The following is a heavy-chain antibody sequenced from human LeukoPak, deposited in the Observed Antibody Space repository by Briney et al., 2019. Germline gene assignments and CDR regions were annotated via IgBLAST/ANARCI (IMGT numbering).Heavy chain of an antibody. D-gene: IGHD3-10*01. CDR3: ASRSGSFSDALDI. Sequence: SESLSLTCTVSGGSIRSYYWGWIRQPPGKGLEWIGYIFYSESAKHNHSLKSRVTLSVDTTKNTFSLMLSSVTAADTAVYYCASRSGSFSDALDIWGQGTLVTASS. V-gene: IGHV4-59*08. CDR2: IFYSESA. CDR1: GGSIRSYY. J-gene: IGHJ3*02.